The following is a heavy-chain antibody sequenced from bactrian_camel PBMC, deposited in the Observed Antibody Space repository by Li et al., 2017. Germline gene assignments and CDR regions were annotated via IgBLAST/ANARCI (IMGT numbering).Heavy chain of an antibody. CDR3: ARDRVYGGNWYWDY. Sequence: HVQLVESGGGSVQAGGSLRLSCVYTYNSPCIGWSRQVPGKAGEGVACISENDNINYADSVKGRFTISRDNNKRTLYLQMSGLKPEDTALYYCARDRVYGGNWYWDYWGQGTQVTVS. CDR1: YNSPC. D-gene: IGHD6*01. V-gene: IGHV3-2*01. J-gene: IGHJ4*01. CDR2: ISENDNI.